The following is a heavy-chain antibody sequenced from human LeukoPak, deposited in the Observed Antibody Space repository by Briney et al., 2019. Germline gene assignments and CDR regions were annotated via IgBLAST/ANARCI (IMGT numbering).Heavy chain of an antibody. CDR1: GGSISSYY. CDR3: ARHNTAMDTDTFDI. J-gene: IGHJ3*02. V-gene: IGHV4-59*08. Sequence: SETLSLTCTVSGGSISSYYWSWIRQPPGKGLEWIGYIYYSGSTKYNPSLKSRGTISVDTSKNQFSLKLSSVTAADTAVYYCARHNTAMDTDTFDIWGQGTMVTVSS. D-gene: IGHD5-18*01. CDR2: IYYSGST.